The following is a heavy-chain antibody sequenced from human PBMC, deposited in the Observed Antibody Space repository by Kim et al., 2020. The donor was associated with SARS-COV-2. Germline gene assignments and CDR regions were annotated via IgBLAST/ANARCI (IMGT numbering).Heavy chain of an antibody. CDR3: ARGYYGSGGYSPYYFDY. J-gene: IGHJ4*02. CDR1: GFTFSDYY. Sequence: GGSLRLSCAASGFTFSDYYMSWIRQAPGKGLEWVSYISSSSSYTNYADSGKGRFTISRDNAKNSLYLQMNSLRAEDTAVYYCARGYYGSGGYSPYYFDYWGQGPLVTVSS. CDR2: ISSSSSYT. V-gene: IGHV3-11*05. D-gene: IGHD3-10*01.